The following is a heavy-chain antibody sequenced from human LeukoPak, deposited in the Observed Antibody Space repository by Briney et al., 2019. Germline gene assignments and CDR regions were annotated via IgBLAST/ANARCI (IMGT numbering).Heavy chain of an antibody. J-gene: IGHJ4*02. CDR1: GGSFSGYY. D-gene: IGHD3-22*01. CDR3: AKLFRYYDTSGYYGGYFDY. V-gene: IGHV3-23*01. Sequence: ETLSLTCAVYGGSFSGYYWSWIRQPPGKGLEWVSAISGSGGSTYYADSVKGRFTISRDNSKNTLYLQMNSLRAEDTAVYYCAKLFRYYDTSGYYGGYFDYWGQGTLVTVSS. CDR2: ISGSGGST.